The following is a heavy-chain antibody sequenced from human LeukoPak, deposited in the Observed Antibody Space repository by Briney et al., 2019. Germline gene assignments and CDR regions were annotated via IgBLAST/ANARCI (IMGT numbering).Heavy chain of an antibody. V-gene: IGHV1-18*01. CDR1: GYTFASFG. CDR2: INPYNGNT. J-gene: IGHJ4*02. Sequence: GASVKVSCKASGYTFASFGITWVRPAPGQGLEWTGWINPYNGNTNYAQMFQDRVTMTTDTSTSTAHMELRSLRSDDTAVYYCARVASGYSPVYWGQGTLVTVSS. CDR3: ARVASGYSPVY. D-gene: IGHD3-22*01.